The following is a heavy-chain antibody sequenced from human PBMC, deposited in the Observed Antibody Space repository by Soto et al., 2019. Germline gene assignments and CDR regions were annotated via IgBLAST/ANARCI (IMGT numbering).Heavy chain of an antibody. CDR2: IRQGGSDK. Sequence: EVQLVESGGGLVQPGGSLRLSCAASGFTISTHYMNWVRQAPGKGLEWVASIRQGGSDKFYAHSVKGRFTISRDDAKSSLFLQMNSLRVEDTAVYYCVVFYCTNDVCVSDVIDVWGQGTVVTVSS. CDR3: VVFYCTNDVCVSDVIDV. V-gene: IGHV3-7*03. J-gene: IGHJ3*01. D-gene: IGHD2-8*01. CDR1: GFTISTHY.